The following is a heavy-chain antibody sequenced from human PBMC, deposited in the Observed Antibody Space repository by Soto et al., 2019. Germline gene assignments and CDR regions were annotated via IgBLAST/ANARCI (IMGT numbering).Heavy chain of an antibody. J-gene: IGHJ4*02. CDR3: ARAIPYFDY. CDR1: GFTFSSYG. D-gene: IGHD2-2*02. Sequence: GGSLRLSCAASGFTFSSYGMHWVRQAPGKGLEWVAVISYDGSNKYYADSVKGRFTISRDNAKNTLYLQMNSLRAEDTAVYYCARAIPYFDYWGQGTLVTVSS. V-gene: IGHV3-30*03. CDR2: ISYDGSNK.